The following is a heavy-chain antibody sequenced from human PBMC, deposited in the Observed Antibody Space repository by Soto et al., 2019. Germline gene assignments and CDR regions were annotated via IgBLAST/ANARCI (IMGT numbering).Heavy chain of an antibody. V-gene: IGHV3-23*01. J-gene: IGHJ6*02. D-gene: IGHD3-3*01. CDR3: ATSSGYYNYYGMDV. CDR1: GFTFSSYA. Sequence: PGGSLRLSCAASGFTFSSYAMSWVRQAPGKGLEWVSAISGSGGSTYYADSVKGRFTISRDNSKNTLYLQMNSLRAEDTAVYYCATSSGYYNYYGMDVWGQGTTVTVSS. CDR2: ISGSGGST.